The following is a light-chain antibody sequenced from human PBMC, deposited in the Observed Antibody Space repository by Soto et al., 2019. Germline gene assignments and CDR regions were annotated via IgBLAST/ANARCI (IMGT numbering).Light chain of an antibody. CDR2: YDS. CDR1: NIGSKS. J-gene: IGLJ2*01. V-gene: IGLV3-21*04. CDR3: QVWDSSSVV. Sequence: SYELTQPPSVSVAPGKTARITCGGNNIGSKSVHWYQQKPGQAPVLVIYYDSDRPSGIPERFSGSNSGNTATLTISRVEAGDEADYYCQVWDSSSVVFGGGTKPTVL.